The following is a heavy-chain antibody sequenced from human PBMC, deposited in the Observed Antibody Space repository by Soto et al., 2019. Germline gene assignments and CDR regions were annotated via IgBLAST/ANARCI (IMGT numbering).Heavy chain of an antibody. CDR1: GGSFSGYY. J-gene: IGHJ4*02. D-gene: IGHD4-17*01. CDR2: INHSGST. V-gene: IGHV4-34*01. CDR3: VYGDYGQDFDY. Sequence: SETLSLTCAVYGGSFSGYYWSWIRQPPGKGLEWIGEINHSGSTNYNPSLKSRVTISVDTSKNQFSLKLSSVTAADTAVYYCVYGDYGQDFDYWGQGTLVTVSS.